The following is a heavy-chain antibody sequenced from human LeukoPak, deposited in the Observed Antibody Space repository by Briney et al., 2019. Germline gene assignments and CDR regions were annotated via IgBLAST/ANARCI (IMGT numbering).Heavy chain of an antibody. CDR2: TFYTSKWNN. Sequence: SQTLSLTCAISGDSVSSNSASWNWSRQSPSRGLEWLGRTFYTSKWNNDYAVSVKSRITINPDTSKNHFSLQLNSVTPEDTAVYYRARRRYYDYTGFFDYWGQGTLVTVSS. CDR1: GDSVSSNSAS. V-gene: IGHV6-1*01. D-gene: IGHD3-22*01. J-gene: IGHJ4*02. CDR3: ARRRYYDYTGFFDY.